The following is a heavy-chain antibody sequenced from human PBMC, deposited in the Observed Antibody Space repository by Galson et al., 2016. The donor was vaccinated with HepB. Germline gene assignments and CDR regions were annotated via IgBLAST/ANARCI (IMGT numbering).Heavy chain of an antibody. Sequence: SETLSLTCAVYGGSFSGYDWSWIRQPPGKGLEWIGEINRSGSTNYNPSLKSRVTISADTSKKQFSLKLSSVTAADTAVYYCARKRRWLQFPYWGQGTLVSVSS. V-gene: IGHV4-34*01. CDR1: GGSFSGYD. J-gene: IGHJ4*02. CDR2: INRSGST. CDR3: ARKRRWLQFPY. D-gene: IGHD5-24*01.